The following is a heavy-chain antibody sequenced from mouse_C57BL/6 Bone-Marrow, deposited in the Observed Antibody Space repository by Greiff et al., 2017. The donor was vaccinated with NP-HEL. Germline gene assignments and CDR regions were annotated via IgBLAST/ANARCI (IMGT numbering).Heavy chain of an antibody. CDR2: IRLKSDSYAT. CDR1: GFTFSNYW. CDR3: TTYYKGFSWFAY. Sequence: DVKVEESGGGLVQPGGSMKLSCVASGFTFSNYWMNWVRQSPEKGLEWVAQIRLKSDSYATHYAESVKGRFTISRDDSTSSVYLTMINFRAAGTGIYDCTTYYKGFSWFAYWGQETLVTVSA. J-gene: IGHJ3*01. V-gene: IGHV6-3*01. D-gene: IGHD2-12*01.